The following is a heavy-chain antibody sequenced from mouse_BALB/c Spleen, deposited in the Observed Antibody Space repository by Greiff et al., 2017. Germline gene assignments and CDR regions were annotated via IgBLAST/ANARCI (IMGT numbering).Heavy chain of an antibody. CDR3: ARDRDYY. Sequence: EVKLVESGGGLVKPGGSLKLSCAASGFTFSSYAMSWVRQSPEKRLEWVAEISSGGSYTYYPDTVTGRFTISRDNAKNTLYLEMSSLRSEDTAMYYCARDRDYYWGQGTSVTVSS. J-gene: IGHJ4*01. V-gene: IGHV5-9-4*01. CDR2: ISSGGSYT. CDR1: GFTFSSYA.